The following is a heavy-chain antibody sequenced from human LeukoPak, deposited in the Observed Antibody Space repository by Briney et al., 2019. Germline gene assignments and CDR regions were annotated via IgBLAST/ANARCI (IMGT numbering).Heavy chain of an antibody. J-gene: IGHJ4*02. V-gene: IGHV1-69*13. Sequence: SVKVSCKASGGTFSSYAISWVRQAPGQGLEWMGGIIPIFGTANYAQKFQGRVTITADESTSTAYMELSSLRSEDTAVYYCARLGGWAYRDYLQEAFDYWGQGTLVTVSS. CDR1: GGTFSSYA. D-gene: IGHD4-17*01. CDR2: IIPIFGTA. CDR3: ARLGGWAYRDYLQEAFDY.